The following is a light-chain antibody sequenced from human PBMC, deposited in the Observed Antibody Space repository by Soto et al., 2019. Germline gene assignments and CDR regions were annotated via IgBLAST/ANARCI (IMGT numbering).Light chain of an antibody. J-gene: IGLJ2*01. CDR3: AAWDDSLSEV. CDR2: RNN. Sequence: QSVLTQPPSASGTPGQRVTISCSGSSSNIGSNYVYWYQQLPGTAPKLLIYRNNQRPSGGPDRCSGSKSATSASLAISGLRYEDEADYYCAAWDDSLSEVFGAGTKLTVL. V-gene: IGLV1-47*01. CDR1: SSNIGSNY.